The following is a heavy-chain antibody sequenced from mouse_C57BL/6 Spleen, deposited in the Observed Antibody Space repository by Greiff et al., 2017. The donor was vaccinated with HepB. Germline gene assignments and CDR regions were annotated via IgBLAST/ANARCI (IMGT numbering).Heavy chain of an antibody. V-gene: IGHV1-55*01. D-gene: IGHD2-4*01. CDR1: GYTFTSYW. CDR3: ARWGLRDYYAMDY. CDR2: IYPGSGST. J-gene: IGHJ4*01. Sequence: QVQLQQPGAELVKPGASVKMSCKASGYTFTSYWITWVKQRPGQGLEWIGDIYPGSGSTNYNEKFKSKATLTVDTSSSTAYMQLSSLTSEDSAVYYCARWGLRDYYAMDYWGQGTSVTVSS.